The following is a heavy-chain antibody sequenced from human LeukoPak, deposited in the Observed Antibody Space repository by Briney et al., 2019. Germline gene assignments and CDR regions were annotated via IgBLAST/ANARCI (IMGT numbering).Heavy chain of an antibody. CDR3: TRRLDE. J-gene: IGHJ4*02. D-gene: IGHD3-16*01. CDR1: GFSFNNDW. Sequence: PGGSLRLSYATSGFSFNNDWMDWVRQAPGKGLEWVANINQDGSEKNCLDSVKGRFTISRDNAQNSLYLQMNGLRVEDTAVYYCTRRLDEWGQGTLVTVSS. V-gene: IGHV3-7*01. CDR2: INQDGSEK.